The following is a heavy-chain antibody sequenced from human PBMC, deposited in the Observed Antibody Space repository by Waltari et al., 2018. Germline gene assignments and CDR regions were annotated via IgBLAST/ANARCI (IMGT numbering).Heavy chain of an antibody. CDR2: INHSGST. CDR1: GGSFSGYY. V-gene: IGHV4-34*01. Sequence: QVQLQQWGAGLLKPSETLSLTCAVYGGSFSGYYWSWIRQPPGKGLEWIGEINHSGSTNYNPSLKSRVTRSVDTSKSQFSLKLSSVTAADTAVYYCARGDSARPWDYFDYWGQGTLVTVSS. CDR3: ARGDSARPWDYFDY. J-gene: IGHJ4*02. D-gene: IGHD6-6*01.